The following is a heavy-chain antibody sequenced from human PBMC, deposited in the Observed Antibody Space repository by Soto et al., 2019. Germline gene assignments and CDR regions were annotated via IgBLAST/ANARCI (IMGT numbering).Heavy chain of an antibody. J-gene: IGHJ4*02. CDR3: ATSLGVSSLDY. CDR1: GDSISSNNYY. D-gene: IGHD3-16*01. CDR2: IYYSGST. V-gene: IGHV4-31*03. Sequence: TSETLSLTCTVSGDSISSNNYYWSWIRQHPGKGLEWIGYIYYSGSTYYNPSLKSRATISVDTSKNQFSLKLSSVTAADTAVYYCATSLGVSSLDYWGQGTLVTVSS.